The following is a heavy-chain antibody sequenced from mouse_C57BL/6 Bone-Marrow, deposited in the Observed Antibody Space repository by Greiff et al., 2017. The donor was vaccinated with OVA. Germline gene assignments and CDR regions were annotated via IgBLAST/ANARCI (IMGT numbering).Heavy chain of an antibody. J-gene: IGHJ2*01. Sequence: DVKLVESGPGMVKPSQSLSLTCTVTGYSITSGYDWHWIRHFPGNKLEWMGYISYSGSTNYNPSLKSRISITHDTSKNHFFLKLNSVTTEDTATYYCARGRYGNYFDYWGQGTTLTVSS. CDR3: ARGRYGNYFDY. D-gene: IGHD2-10*02. CDR1: GYSITSGYD. CDR2: ISYSGST. V-gene: IGHV3-1*01.